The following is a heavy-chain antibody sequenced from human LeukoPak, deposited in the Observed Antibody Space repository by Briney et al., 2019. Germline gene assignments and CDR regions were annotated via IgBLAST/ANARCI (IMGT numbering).Heavy chain of an antibody. D-gene: IGHD6-19*01. J-gene: IGHJ4*02. Sequence: GGSLRLSCAASGFTFSSYAMSWVRQAPGKGLEWVAVISYDGSNKYYADSVKGRFTISRDNSKNTLYLQMNSLRAEDTAVYYCAKDRGSGWYYYFDYWGQGTLVTVSS. CDR2: ISYDGSNK. V-gene: IGHV3-30*18. CDR3: AKDRGSGWYYYFDY. CDR1: GFTFSSYA.